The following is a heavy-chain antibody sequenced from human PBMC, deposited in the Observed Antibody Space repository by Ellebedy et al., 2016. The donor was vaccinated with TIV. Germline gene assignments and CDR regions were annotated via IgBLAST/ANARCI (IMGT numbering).Heavy chain of an antibody. CDR2: IYYSGST. CDR3: ARQDSSGCLDY. Sequence: MPSETLSLTCTVSGGSISSYYWSWIRQPPGKGLEWIGYIYYSGSTNYNPSLKSRVTISVDTSKNQFSLKLSSVTAADTAVYYCARQDSSGCLDYWGQGTLVTVSS. D-gene: IGHD6-19*01. V-gene: IGHV4-59*08. CDR1: GGSISSYY. J-gene: IGHJ4*02.